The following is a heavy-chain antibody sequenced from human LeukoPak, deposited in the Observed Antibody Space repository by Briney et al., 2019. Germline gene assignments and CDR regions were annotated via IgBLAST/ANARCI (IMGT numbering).Heavy chain of an antibody. CDR3: AEERVARGYYYYYYMDV. D-gene: IGHD2-15*01. CDR2: INHSGST. CDR1: GGSFSGYY. V-gene: IGHV4-34*01. J-gene: IGHJ6*03. Sequence: SETLSLTCAVYGGSFSGYYWSWIRQPPGKGLEWIGEINHSGSTNYNPSLKSRVTISVDTSKNQFSLKLSSVTAADTAVYYCAEERVARGYYYYYYMDVWGKGTTVTVSS.